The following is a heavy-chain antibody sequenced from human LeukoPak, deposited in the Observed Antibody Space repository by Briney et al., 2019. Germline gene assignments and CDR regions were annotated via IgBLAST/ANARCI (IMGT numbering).Heavy chain of an antibody. CDR1: GFTFTTYG. V-gene: IGHV3-23*01. CDR3: ASEDSRFDY. J-gene: IGHJ4*02. Sequence: PGGSLRLSCAASGFTFTTYGMAWVRQAPGKGLEWVSVISGSGDSTYYADSVKGRFTTSRDNSKNTVSLQMNSLSAEDTATYCCASEDSRFDYWGQGTLVTVSS. CDR2: ISGSGDST. D-gene: IGHD5-18*01.